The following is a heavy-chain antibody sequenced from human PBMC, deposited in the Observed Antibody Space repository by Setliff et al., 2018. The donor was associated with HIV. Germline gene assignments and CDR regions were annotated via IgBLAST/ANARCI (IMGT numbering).Heavy chain of an antibody. CDR1: GYTFTGYY. CDR2: INPKSGGT. Sequence: ASVKVSCKASGYTFTGYYMNWVRQAPGQGPEWRGRINPKSGGTRYAQTVQGRVSMTRDTAISTAYMELSRLRSDDSAVYYCARLPFITIFGVLNGDDGFDIWGQGTMVTVSS. CDR3: ARLPFITIFGVLNGDDGFDI. D-gene: IGHD3-3*01. V-gene: IGHV1-2*06. J-gene: IGHJ3*02.